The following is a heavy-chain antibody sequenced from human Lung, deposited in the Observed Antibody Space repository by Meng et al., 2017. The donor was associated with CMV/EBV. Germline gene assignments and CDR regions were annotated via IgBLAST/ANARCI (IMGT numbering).Heavy chain of an antibody. Sequence: VHPHQSGPGLVQPPPTPSPTCAIPGDIVSSNSAAWHWIRQSPSRGLEWLGRTYYRSKWYHEYAVSVKSRITISPDTPKNQFSLQLNSMTPEDTAVYYCARGINGGCGDWGQGTLVTVSS. D-gene: IGHD4-23*01. CDR1: GDIVSSNSAA. CDR2: TYYRSKWYH. V-gene: IGHV6-1*01. J-gene: IGHJ4*02. CDR3: ARGINGGCGD.